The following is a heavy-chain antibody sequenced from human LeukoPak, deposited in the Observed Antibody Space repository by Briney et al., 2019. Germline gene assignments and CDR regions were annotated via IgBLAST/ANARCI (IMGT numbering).Heavy chain of an antibody. CDR1: GFTFSSYG. V-gene: IGHV3-33*01. D-gene: IGHD3-3*01. CDR3: ARDQAGTIFGVVLKGYFDY. Sequence: PGRSLRLSCAASGFTFSSYGMHWVRQAPGKGLEWVAVIWYDGSNKYYADSVKGRFTISRDNSKNTLYLQMNSLRAEDTAVYYCARDQAGTIFGVVLKGYFDYWGQGTLVTVSS. J-gene: IGHJ4*02. CDR2: IWYDGSNK.